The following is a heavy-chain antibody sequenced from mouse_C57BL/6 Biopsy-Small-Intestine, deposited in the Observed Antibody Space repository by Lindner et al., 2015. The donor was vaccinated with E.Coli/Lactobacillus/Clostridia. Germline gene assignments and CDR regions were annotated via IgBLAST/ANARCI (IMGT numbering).Heavy chain of an antibody. D-gene: IGHD4-1*02. CDR3: ARSAETFANNWLDS. CDR2: LNTNNGNA. J-gene: IGHJ4*01. CDR1: GYTFTSYD. Sequence: SVKVSCKTSGYTFTSYDINWVRQATGQGLEWMGWLNTNNGNAGSARKFQGRITMTRDTSTGTAHMELRSLRSEDTAVYYCARSAETFANNWLDSWGQGTLVTVSS. V-gene: IGHV1S134*01.